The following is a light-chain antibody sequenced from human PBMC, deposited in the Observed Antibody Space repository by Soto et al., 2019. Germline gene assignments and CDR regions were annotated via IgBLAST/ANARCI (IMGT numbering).Light chain of an antibody. J-gene: IGKJ4*01. CDR2: DAS. Sequence: DIQMTQSPSTLSASVGDRVTITGRASQSISSWLAWYPQKPGKAPKLLIYDASSVESGVPSRFSGSGSGTEFTLTISSLQPDDFATYYCQQYNSYSELTFGGGTKVEIK. CDR3: QQYNSYSELT. V-gene: IGKV1-5*01. CDR1: QSISSW.